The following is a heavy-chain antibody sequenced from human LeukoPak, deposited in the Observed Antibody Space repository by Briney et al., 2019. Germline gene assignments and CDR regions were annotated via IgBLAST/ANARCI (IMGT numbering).Heavy chain of an antibody. D-gene: IGHD2-2*01. CDR1: GGSFSGYY. CDR2: INHSGST. J-gene: IGHJ6*02. Sequence: SKTLSLNCAVYGGSFSGYYWSWIRQPPGKGLEWIGEINHSGSTNYNPSLKSRVTISVDTSKNQFSLKLSSVTAADTAVYYCARAFKEYQLLSSYYYYGMDVWGQGTTVTVSS. V-gene: IGHV4-34*01. CDR3: ARAFKEYQLLSSYYYYGMDV.